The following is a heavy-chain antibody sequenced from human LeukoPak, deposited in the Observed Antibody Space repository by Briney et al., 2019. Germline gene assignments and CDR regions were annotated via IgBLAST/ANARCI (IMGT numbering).Heavy chain of an antibody. D-gene: IGHD2-15*01. J-gene: IGHJ4*02. Sequence: PSETLSLTCAVSGGSISSGGYSWSWIRQPPGKGLEWIGYIYHSGSTYYNPSLKSRVTISVDRSKNQFSLKLSSVTAADTAVYYCAKTNTYCSGGSCSTVPLGYWGQGTLVTVSS. CDR1: GGSISSGGYS. CDR2: IYHSGST. CDR3: AKTNTYCSGGSCSTVPLGY. V-gene: IGHV4-30-2*01.